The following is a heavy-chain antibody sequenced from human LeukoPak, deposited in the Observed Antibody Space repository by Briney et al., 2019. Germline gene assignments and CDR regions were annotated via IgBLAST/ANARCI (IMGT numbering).Heavy chain of an antibody. V-gene: IGHV3-48*01. CDR1: GFTFSSYS. J-gene: IGHJ4*02. CDR3: ARDLHYGDPRGEHDY. Sequence: TGGSLRLSCAASGFTFSSYSMNWVRRAPGKGLEWVSYISSSSSTIYYADSVKGRFTISRDNAKNSLYLQMNSLRAEDTAVYYCARDLHYGDPRGEHDYWGQGTLVTVSS. D-gene: IGHD4-17*01. CDR2: ISSSSSTI.